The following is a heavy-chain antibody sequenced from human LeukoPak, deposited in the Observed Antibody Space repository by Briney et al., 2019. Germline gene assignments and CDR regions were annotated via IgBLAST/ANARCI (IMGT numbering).Heavy chain of an antibody. V-gene: IGHV3-74*01. D-gene: IGHD3-22*01. CDR2: INSDGSTT. CDR3: ARVAYYYDSSGYYFDY. Sequence: PGGSLRLSCAASGFTFSSYWMHWVRQAPGKGLVWVSRINSDGSTTSYADPVKGRFTISRDNAKNTLYLQMNSLRAEDTAVYYCARVAYYYDSSGYYFDYWGQGTLVTVSS. CDR1: GFTFSSYW. J-gene: IGHJ4*02.